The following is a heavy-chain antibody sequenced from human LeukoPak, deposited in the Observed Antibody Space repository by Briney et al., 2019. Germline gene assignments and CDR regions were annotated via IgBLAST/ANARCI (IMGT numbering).Heavy chain of an antibody. J-gene: IGHJ3*02. V-gene: IGHV4-31*03. CDR1: GGSISRDGHY. CDR3: AREMVRDAFDI. Sequence: SQTLSLTCSVSGGSISRDGHYWSWIRHYPGQGLESIGSVSSSGTTTYNPSLKSRVTISLDTSQNQFSLNLRSLTAADTAVYYCAREMVRDAFDIWGQGTMVTVSS. D-gene: IGHD2-8*01. CDR2: VSSSGTT.